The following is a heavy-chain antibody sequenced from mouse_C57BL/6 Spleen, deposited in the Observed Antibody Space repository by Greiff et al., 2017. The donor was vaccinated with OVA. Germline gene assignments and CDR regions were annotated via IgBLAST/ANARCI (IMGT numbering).Heavy chain of an antibody. J-gene: IGHJ3*01. CDR3: TTEGYYGSSPFAY. Sequence: VQLQQSGAELVRPGASVKLSCTASGFNIKDDYMHWVKQRPEQGLEWIGWIDPENGDTEYASKFQGKATITADTSSNTAYLQLSSLTSEDTAVDYCTTEGYYGSSPFAYWGQGTLVTVSA. D-gene: IGHD1-1*01. V-gene: IGHV14-4*01. CDR2: IDPENGDT. CDR1: GFNIKDDY.